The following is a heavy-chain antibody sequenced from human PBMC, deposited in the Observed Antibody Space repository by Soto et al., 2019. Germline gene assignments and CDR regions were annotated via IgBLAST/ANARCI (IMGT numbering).Heavy chain of an antibody. CDR2: ISAYNGNT. CDR1: GYTFTSYG. D-gene: IGHD6-19*01. Sequence: QVQLVQSGAEVKKPGASVKVSCKASGYTFTSYGISWVRQAPGQGLEWMGWISAYNGNTNYAQKLQGRVTMTTDTATSKACMELRSLRADDTAVYYCARDYEIAVAAMGYNWFDPWGQGTLVTVSS. CDR3: ARDYEIAVAAMGYNWFDP. J-gene: IGHJ5*02. V-gene: IGHV1-18*01.